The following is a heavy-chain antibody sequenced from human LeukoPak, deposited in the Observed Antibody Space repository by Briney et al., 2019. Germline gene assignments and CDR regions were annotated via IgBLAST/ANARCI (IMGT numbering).Heavy chain of an antibody. CDR2: INPDGSIT. J-gene: IGHJ4*02. D-gene: IGHD4-17*01. CDR1: GFTLGGYW. V-gene: IGHV3-74*01. Sequence: GRSLRLSCAASGFTLGGYWIHWVRQAPGKGLVWVARINPDGSITSYADSVRGRITISRDDAKNTLYLQMHSLRAEDTAVYYCARDFHGDHDYWGQGTLVTVSS. CDR3: ARDFHGDHDY.